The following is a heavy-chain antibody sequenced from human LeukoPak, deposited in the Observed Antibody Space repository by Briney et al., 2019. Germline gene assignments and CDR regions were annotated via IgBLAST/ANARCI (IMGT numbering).Heavy chain of an antibody. CDR2: INHSGST. CDR3: ARALYRRADYVWGSYRGYYYYMDV. V-gene: IGHV4-34*01. J-gene: IGHJ6*03. Sequence: PSETLSLTCAVYGGSFSGYYRSWIRQPPGKGLEWIGEINHSGSTNYNPSLKSRVTISVGTSKSQFSLKLSSVTAADTAVYYCARALYRRADYVWGSYRGYYYYMDVWGKGTTVTVSS. D-gene: IGHD3-16*02. CDR1: GGSFSGYY.